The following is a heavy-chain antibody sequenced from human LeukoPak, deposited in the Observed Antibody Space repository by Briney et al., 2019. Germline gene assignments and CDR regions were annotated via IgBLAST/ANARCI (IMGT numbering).Heavy chain of an antibody. J-gene: IGHJ4*02. CDR1: GFSFSSYA. V-gene: IGHV3-23*01. D-gene: IGHD1-26*01. CDR3: AKDLWGLPRSFDY. Sequence: GGSLTLSCTASGFSFSSYAMSWVRQAPGKGLEWVAGINGSGGSTYYADPLKRRPTISRDNSNNTLHLQMNSLRAEDTASYYCAKDLWGLPRSFDYWGQGTLVTVSS. CDR2: INGSGGST.